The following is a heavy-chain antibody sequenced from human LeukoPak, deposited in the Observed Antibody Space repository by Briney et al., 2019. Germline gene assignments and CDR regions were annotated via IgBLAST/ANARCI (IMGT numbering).Heavy chain of an antibody. CDR2: ISGTGGST. J-gene: IGHJ4*02. CDR3: ATDRAPTRTSGRPFDY. Sequence: GGSLRLSCAASGLTFSSHAMGWVRQAPGKGLEWVSAISGTGGSTYYADSVKGRFTISRDNSKNTLYLQMNSLKTEDTAVYYCATDRAPTRTSGRPFDYWGQGTMVTVSS. D-gene: IGHD3-10*01. CDR1: GLTFSSHA. V-gene: IGHV3-23*01.